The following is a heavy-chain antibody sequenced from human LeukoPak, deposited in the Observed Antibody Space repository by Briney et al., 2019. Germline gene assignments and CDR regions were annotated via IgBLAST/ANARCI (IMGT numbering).Heavy chain of an antibody. V-gene: IGHV1-2*06. J-gene: IGHJ4*02. CDR1: GYTFTGYY. Sequence: GASVKVSCKASGYTFTGYYMHWVRQAPGQGIEWMGRINPNSGGTNYAQKFQGRVTMTRDTSISTAYMELSRLRSDDTAVYYCARDLKRGGYSYGTGYWGQGTLVTVSS. D-gene: IGHD5-18*01. CDR3: ARDLKRGGYSYGTGY. CDR2: INPNSGGT.